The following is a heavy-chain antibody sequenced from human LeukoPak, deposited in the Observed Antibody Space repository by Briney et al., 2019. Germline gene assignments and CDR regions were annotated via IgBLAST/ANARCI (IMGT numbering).Heavy chain of an antibody. CDR2: ISNSGSST. J-gene: IGHJ4*02. V-gene: IGHV3-11*05. D-gene: IGHD2-2*01. CDR1: RFTFSDYY. Sequence: GGSLRLSCAASRFTFSDYYMVWIRQAPGKGLEWVSYISNSGSSTKYADSVKGRSTISRDNAKNSLSLQMNSVRPEDTAVYYCARADRTSWFDYWGQGTLVTVSS. CDR3: ARADRTSWFDY.